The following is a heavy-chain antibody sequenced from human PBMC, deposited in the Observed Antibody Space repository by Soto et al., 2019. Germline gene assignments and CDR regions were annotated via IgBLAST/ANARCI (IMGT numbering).Heavy chain of an antibody. CDR2: IRSKANSYAT. CDR3: TSLDYGGDYSFDY. Sequence: EVQLVESGGGLVQPGGSLKLSCAASGFSFSGSAMYWVRQASGKGLEWVGRIRSKANSYATTYAASVKGRFTISRDDSKNTAYRQMNSLRTEDTAVYYCTSLDYGGDYSFDYWGQGTLVTVSS. D-gene: IGHD3-10*01. V-gene: IGHV3-73*02. J-gene: IGHJ4*02. CDR1: GFSFSGSA.